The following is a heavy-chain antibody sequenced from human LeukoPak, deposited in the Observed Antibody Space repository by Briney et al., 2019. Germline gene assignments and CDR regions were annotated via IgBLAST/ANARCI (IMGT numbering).Heavy chain of an antibody. V-gene: IGHV4-61*02. J-gene: IGHJ6*03. CDR2: IYTSGST. D-gene: IGHD5-24*01. CDR3: ARDGYNSYYYYYMDV. CDR1: GASITSGSYY. Sequence: PSETLSLTCTVSGASITSGSYYWSWIRQPAGKGLEWIGRIYTSGSTNYNPSLKSRVTISVDTSKNQFSLKLSSVTAADTAVYYCARDGYNSYYYYYMDVWGKGTTVTISS.